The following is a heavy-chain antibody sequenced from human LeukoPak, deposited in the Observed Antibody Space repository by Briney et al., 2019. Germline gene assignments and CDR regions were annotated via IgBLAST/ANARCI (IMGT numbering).Heavy chain of an antibody. V-gene: IGHV1-2*04. CDR2: INPNSGGT. D-gene: IGHD5-18*01. Sequence: ASVKVSCKASGYTFTGYYMHWVRQAPGQGLEWMGWINPNSGGTNYAQKFQGWVTMTRGTSISTAYMELSRLRSDDTAVYYCARANRRGYSYGYYVYWGQGTLVTVSS. CDR1: GYTFTGYY. CDR3: ARANRRGYSYGYYVY. J-gene: IGHJ4*02.